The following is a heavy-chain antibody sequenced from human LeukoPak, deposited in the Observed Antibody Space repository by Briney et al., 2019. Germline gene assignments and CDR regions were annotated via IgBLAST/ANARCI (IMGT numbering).Heavy chain of an antibody. Sequence: GASVKVSCRASGGTFSSYAISWVRQAPGQGLEWMGGIIPIFGTANYAQKFQGRVTITADESTSTAYMELSSLRSEDTAVYYCARAYISGSYSYDYWGQGTLVTVSS. D-gene: IGHD1-26*01. CDR3: ARAYISGSYSYDY. CDR1: GGTFSSYA. V-gene: IGHV1-69*13. J-gene: IGHJ4*02. CDR2: IIPIFGTA.